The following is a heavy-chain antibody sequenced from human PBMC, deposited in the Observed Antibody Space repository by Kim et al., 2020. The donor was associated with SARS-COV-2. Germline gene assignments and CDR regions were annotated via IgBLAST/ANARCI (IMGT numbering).Heavy chain of an antibody. J-gene: IGHJ6*02. CDR2: IYHSGST. V-gene: IGHV4-4*02. Sequence: SETLSLTCAVSGGSISSSNWWSWVRQPPGKGLEWIGEIYHSGSTNYNPSLKSRVTISVDKSKNQFSLKLSSVTAADTAVYYCARVDSSGWYGGYYYYGMDVWGQGTTVTVSS. CDR3: ARVDSSGWYGGYYYYGMDV. D-gene: IGHD6-19*01. CDR1: GGSISSSNW.